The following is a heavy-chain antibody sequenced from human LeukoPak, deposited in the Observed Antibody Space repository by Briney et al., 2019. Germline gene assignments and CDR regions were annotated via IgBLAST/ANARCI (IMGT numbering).Heavy chain of an antibody. J-gene: IGHJ4*02. CDR1: GVSISSYY. V-gene: IGHV4-59*08. D-gene: IGHD5-18*01. CDR3: ARHQGRGYSYSFDY. Sequence: PSETLSLTCTVSGVSISSYYWSWIRQPPGKGLEWIGFIYYSGSTNYNPSLQSRVTMSVDTSKNQFSLKLRSVTAADTAMYYCARHQGRGYSYSFDYWGQGTLVNVSS. CDR2: IYYSGST.